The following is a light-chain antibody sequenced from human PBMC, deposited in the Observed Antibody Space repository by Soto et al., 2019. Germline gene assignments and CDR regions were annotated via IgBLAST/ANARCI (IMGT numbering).Light chain of an antibody. CDR3: QTRGTGLLV. J-gene: IGLJ3*02. Sequence: QSVLTQSPSASASLGASVKLTCTLSSGHSSYAIAWHQQQPQKGPRYLMKLNSDGSHSKGDGIPDRFSGSSSGAERYLTISSLQSEDEADYYCQTRGTGLLVFGGGTKVTVL. CDR1: SGHSSYA. V-gene: IGLV4-69*01. CDR2: LNSDGSH.